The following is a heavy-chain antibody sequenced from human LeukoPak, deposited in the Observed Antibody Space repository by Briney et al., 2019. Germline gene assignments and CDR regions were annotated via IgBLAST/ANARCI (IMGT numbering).Heavy chain of an antibody. CDR1: GFTFSKYA. J-gene: IGHJ3*02. D-gene: IGHD3-10*01. V-gene: IGHV3-23*01. CDR2: IGPSDGNT. CDR3: AKDRSGAGAFDI. Sequence: GGSLRLSCAASGFTFSKYAMSWVRQAPGKGLEWVSAIGPSDGNTYYADSVKGRFTISRDNSKNTVYLQMNSLRVEDTAVYYCAKDRSGAGAFDIWGQGTVVTVSS.